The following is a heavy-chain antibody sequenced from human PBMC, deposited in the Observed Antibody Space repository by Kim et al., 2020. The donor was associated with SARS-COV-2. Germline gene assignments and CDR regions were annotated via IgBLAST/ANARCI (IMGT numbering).Heavy chain of an antibody. CDR1: GGSISSSSYY. CDR2: IYYSGST. V-gene: IGHV4-39*01. J-gene: IGHJ6*02. D-gene: IGHD3-10*01. Sequence: SETLSLTCTVSGGSISSSSYYWGWIRQPPGKGLEWIGSIYYSGSTYYNPSLKSRVTISVDTSKNQFSLKLSSVTAADTAVYYCARPVGGSGNVLDGMDVWGQGTTVTVSS. CDR3: ARPVGGSGNVLDGMDV.